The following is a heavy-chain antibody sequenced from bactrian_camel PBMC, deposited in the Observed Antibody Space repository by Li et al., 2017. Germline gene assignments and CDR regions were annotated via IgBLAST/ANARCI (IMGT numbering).Heavy chain of an antibody. Sequence: HVQLVESGGGLVQPGGSLRLSCAASGFTFSSYWMYWVRQAPGKGLEWITRIAGVGRGGDSTNYADSVRGRFTISRDNAKGTVYLQLNSLKTEDTAMYYCSNGKDGTGWKTPGPGTQVTVAP. CDR2: IAGVGRGGDST. D-gene: IGHD5*01. J-gene: IGHJ4*01. CDR1: GFTFSSYW. V-gene: IGHV3S1*01.